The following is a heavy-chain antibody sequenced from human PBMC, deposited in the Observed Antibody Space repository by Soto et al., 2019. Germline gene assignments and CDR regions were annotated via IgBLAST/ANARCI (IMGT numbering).Heavy chain of an antibody. Sequence: QVQLQRWGAGLLKPSETLSLTCAVYGGSFSGYYWSWIRQPPGKGLEWIGEINHSGSTNYNPSLKSRVTISVDTSKNQFSLKLSSVTAADTAVYYCARSTLYYYGSGTYGPWGQGTLVTVSS. J-gene: IGHJ4*02. CDR1: GGSFSGYY. CDR2: INHSGST. CDR3: ARSTLYYYGSGTYGP. D-gene: IGHD3-10*01. V-gene: IGHV4-34*01.